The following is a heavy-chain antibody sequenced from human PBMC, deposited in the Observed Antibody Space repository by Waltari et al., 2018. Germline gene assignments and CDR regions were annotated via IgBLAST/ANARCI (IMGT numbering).Heavy chain of an antibody. V-gene: IGHV4-31*03. Sequence: QVQLQESGPGLVKPSQTLSLPCTVSGGSISSGGYYWSWIRQHPGKGLEWIGYIYYRGSTYYNPSLKSRVTISVDTSKNQFSLKLSSVTAADTAVYYCARWINYGSGSHHPRIDYWGQGTLVTVSS. CDR3: ARWINYGSGSHHPRIDY. CDR2: IYYRGST. CDR1: GGSISSGGYY. D-gene: IGHD3-10*01. J-gene: IGHJ4*02.